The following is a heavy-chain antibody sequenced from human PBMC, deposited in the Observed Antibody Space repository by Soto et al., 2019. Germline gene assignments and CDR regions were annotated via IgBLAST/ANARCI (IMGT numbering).Heavy chain of an antibody. V-gene: IGHV3-30-3*01. CDR1: GFPFSSYA. CDR2: ISCDGSNK. D-gene: IGHD3-3*01. J-gene: IGHJ6*02. Sequence: AGGSLRLSCAASGFPFSSYAMHLVRQSPGKGLEWVAFISCDGSNKYYADSVKGRFTISRDNSKNTLYLQMNSLRAEDTAVYYCESDQTSKSTLRFLEWKSGGLIYGMDVWVQGIMVTFS. CDR3: ESDQTSKSTLRFLEWKSGGLIYGMDV.